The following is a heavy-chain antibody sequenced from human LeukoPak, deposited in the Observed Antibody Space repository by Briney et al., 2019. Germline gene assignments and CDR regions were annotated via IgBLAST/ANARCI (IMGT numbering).Heavy chain of an antibody. CDR2: IYTSGST. D-gene: IGHD3-9*01. J-gene: IGHJ4*02. V-gene: IGHV4-4*07. Sequence: SETLSPTCTVSGGSISSYYWSWIRQPAGKGLEWIGRIYTSGSTNYNPSLKSRVTMSVDTSKNQFSLKLSSVTAADTAVYYCARVYYDILTGYFEDYWGQGILVTVSS. CDR1: GGSISSYY. CDR3: ARVYYDILTGYFEDY.